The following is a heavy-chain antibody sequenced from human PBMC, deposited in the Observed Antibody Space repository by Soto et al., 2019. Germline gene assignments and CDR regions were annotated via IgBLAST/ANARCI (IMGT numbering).Heavy chain of an antibody. CDR2: VDPNGGGS. CDR3: ATWVDYGDFEGFDF. Sequence: ASVKVSCKTSAHSFTDDKLQWVRQAPGQGLEWMGWVDPNGGGSNSAQKFQGSVTMTWDTSITTAYLDLTRLTTNDTATYFCATWVDYGDFEGFDFWGQGTLVTVSS. CDR1: AHSFTDDK. V-gene: IGHV1-2*04. J-gene: IGHJ4*02. D-gene: IGHD4-17*01.